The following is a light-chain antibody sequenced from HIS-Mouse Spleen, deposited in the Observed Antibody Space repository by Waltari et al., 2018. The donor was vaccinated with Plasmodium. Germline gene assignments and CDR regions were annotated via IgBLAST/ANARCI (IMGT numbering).Light chain of an antibody. CDR2: DNN. V-gene: IGLV1-51*01. CDR3: GTWDSSLSAVV. CDR1: SSNIGNNY. J-gene: IGLJ2*01. Sequence: QSVLTQPPSVSAAPGQKVTISCSGSSSNIGNNYVSWYQQLPGTALKLLIDDNNKRPSGIPDRFSGSKSGTSATLGITGLQTGDEADYYCGTWDSSLSAVVFGGGTKLTVL.